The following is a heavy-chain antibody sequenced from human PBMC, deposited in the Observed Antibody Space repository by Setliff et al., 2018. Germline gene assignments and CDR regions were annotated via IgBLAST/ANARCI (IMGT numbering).Heavy chain of an antibody. CDR1: GYTFTTYA. CDR2: INAGNGHT. V-gene: IGHV1-3*01. CDR3: VREGVDRRSSTDYRYYMDV. Sequence: ASVKVSCKASGYTFTTYAIHWVRQAPGQGLEWMGWINAGNGHTKYSLEFQGRVTISSDTAASTAYMQLSSLRSDDTAVYYCVREGVDRRSSTDYRYYMDVWGKGTTVTVSS. J-gene: IGHJ6*03. D-gene: IGHD6-6*01.